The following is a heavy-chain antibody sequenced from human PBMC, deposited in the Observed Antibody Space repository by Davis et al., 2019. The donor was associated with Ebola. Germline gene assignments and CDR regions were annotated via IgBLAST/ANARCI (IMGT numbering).Heavy chain of an antibody. V-gene: IGHV3-48*03. D-gene: IGHD3-9*01. CDR2: ISGTGTST. Sequence: GSLRLSCAASGFTFYRYEMNWVRQAPGKGLEWVSYISGTGTSTFYADSVKGRFTISRDNARDSLYLQMDSLRVEDTAIYYCARDAFSLSRYDTEDHWGQGTLVTVSS. CDR1: GFTFYRYE. J-gene: IGHJ4*02. CDR3: ARDAFSLSRYDTEDH.